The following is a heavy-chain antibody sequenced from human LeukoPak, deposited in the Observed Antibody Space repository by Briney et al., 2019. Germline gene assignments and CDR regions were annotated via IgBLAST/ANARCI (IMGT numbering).Heavy chain of an antibody. CDR1: GGSISSYY. Sequence: PSETLSLTCTVSGGSISSYYWSWIRQPPGKGLEWIGYIYYSGSTNYNPSLKSRVTISVDTSKNQFSLKLSSVTAADTAVYYCARALTCYYGSGSYYNPTFFYGMDVWGQGTTVTVS. V-gene: IGHV4-59*01. CDR2: IYYSGST. D-gene: IGHD3-10*01. CDR3: ARALTCYYGSGSYYNPTFFYGMDV. J-gene: IGHJ6*02.